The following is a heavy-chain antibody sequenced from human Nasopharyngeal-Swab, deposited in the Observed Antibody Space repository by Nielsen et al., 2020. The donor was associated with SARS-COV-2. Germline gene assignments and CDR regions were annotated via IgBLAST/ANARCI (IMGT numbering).Heavy chain of an antibody. CDR3: TRDLDFWSGYARLTYYYGMDV. CDR1: GFTFGDYA. D-gene: IGHD3-3*01. CDR2: IRSKAYGGTT. Sequence: GESLKISCIASGFTFGDYAMSWFRQAPGKGLEWVGFIRSKAYGGTTEYAASVKGRFTISRDDSKSIAYLQVNSLKTEDTAVYYCTRDLDFWSGYARLTYYYGMDVWGQGTTVTVSS. V-gene: IGHV3-49*03. J-gene: IGHJ6*02.